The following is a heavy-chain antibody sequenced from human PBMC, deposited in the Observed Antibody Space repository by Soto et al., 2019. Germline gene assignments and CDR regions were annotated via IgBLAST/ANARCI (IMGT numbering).Heavy chain of an antibody. CDR2: IDWDDDK. D-gene: IGHD3-3*01. Sequence: SGPTLVNPTQTLTLTCTFSGFSLSTSGMCVSWIRQPPGKALEWLALIDWDDDKYYSTSLKTRLTISKDTSKNQVVLTMTNMDPVDTATYYCAQLYYDYNYYYYYGMDVWGQGTTVTVSS. CDR3: AQLYYDYNYYYYYGMDV. CDR1: GFSLSTSGMC. V-gene: IGHV2-70*01. J-gene: IGHJ6*02.